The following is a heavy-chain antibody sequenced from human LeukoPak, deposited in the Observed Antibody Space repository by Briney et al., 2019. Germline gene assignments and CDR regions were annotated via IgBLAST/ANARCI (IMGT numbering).Heavy chain of an antibody. J-gene: IGHJ4*02. CDR1: GGSIINYY. CDR3: ARDRGIGDYYHYYFDY. Sequence: KPSETLSLTCTVYGGSIINYYWTWVPQPPGKGLEWIGYIYYSGSTKYNLSLKSRVTISIDTSENQFSLELSSVTAADTAVYYCARDRGIGDYYHYYFDYSRQGTLVTVSS. CDR2: IYYSGST. D-gene: IGHD4-17*01. V-gene: IGHV4-59*01.